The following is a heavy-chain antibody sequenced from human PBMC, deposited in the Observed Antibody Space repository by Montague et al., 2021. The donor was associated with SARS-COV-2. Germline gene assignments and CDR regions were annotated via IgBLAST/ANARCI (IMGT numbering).Heavy chain of an antibody. D-gene: IGHD3-10*01. CDR2: INWSGDST. CDR3: ARGVLYGSGSYEWFDP. J-gene: IGHJ5*02. CDR1: GFTFDDYG. Sequence: SRRLSLSASGFTFDDYGMSWVRQAPGKGLQWVSGINWSGDSTTYADSVKGRFTISRDNAKNSLYLQMNSLRAEDTALYHCARGVLYGSGSYEWFDPWGQGTLVTASS. V-gene: IGHV3-20*02.